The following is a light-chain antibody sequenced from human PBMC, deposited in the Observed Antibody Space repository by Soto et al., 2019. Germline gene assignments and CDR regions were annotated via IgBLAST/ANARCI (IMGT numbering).Light chain of an antibody. J-gene: IGKJ3*01. CDR2: WAS. CDR1: QSVPYNSNNWNY. V-gene: IGKV4-1*01. Sequence: DIVMTQSPDSLAVSLGERATINCKSSQSVPYNSNNWNYLAWYQQKPGQPPKLLIYWASFRESGVPDRFSGSGSGTDFTLTISSLQAEDVAVYYCQQYYNSPFTFGPGTKVDIK. CDR3: QQYYNSPFT.